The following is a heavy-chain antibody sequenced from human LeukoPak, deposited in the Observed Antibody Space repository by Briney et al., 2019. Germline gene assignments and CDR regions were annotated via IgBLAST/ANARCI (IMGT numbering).Heavy chain of an antibody. CDR2: ISGSGGST. V-gene: IGHV3-23*01. Sequence: GGSLRLSCAASGFTFSSYAMSWVRQAPGKGLEWVSAISGSGGSTYCADSVKGRFTISRDNSKNTLYLQMNSLRAEATAVYYCAKDSSGWYVGYFDYWGQGTLVTVSS. J-gene: IGHJ4*02. CDR1: GFTFSSYA. D-gene: IGHD6-19*01. CDR3: AKDSSGWYVGYFDY.